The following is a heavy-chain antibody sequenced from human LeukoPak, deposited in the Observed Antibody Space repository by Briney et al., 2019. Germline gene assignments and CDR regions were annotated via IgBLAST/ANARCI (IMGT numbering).Heavy chain of an antibody. CDR1: GFTFRRFY. CDR3: ARDFENGRGSDY. Sequence: GGSLRLSCAASGFTFRRFYMRWIRQAPARGLECVSYISSSGHSIYYADSVKGRFTISRDNAKTSLYLQMNSLRADDTALYYCARDFENGRGSDYWGQGTLVTDSS. D-gene: IGHD3-16*01. V-gene: IGHV3-11*01. J-gene: IGHJ4*02. CDR2: ISSSGHSI.